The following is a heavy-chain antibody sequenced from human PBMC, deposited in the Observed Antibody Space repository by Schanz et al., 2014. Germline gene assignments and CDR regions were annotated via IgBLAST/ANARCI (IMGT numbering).Heavy chain of an antibody. CDR2: IWHDGRIK. D-gene: IGHD6-19*01. Sequence: QVQLVESGGGVVQPGGSLRLSCAASGFSFSSYGMHWVRQAPGKGLEWVAFIWHDGRIKYADSVKGRFTISRDNSKNTLYLQMNSLRAEDTAVYYCARAGSSGWYSKFDYWGQGTLVTVSS. V-gene: IGHV3-30*02. CDR3: ARAGSSGWYSKFDY. CDR1: GFSFSSYG. J-gene: IGHJ4*02.